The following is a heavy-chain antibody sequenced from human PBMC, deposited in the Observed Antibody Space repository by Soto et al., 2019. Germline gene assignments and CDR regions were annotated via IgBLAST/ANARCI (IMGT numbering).Heavy chain of an antibody. Sequence: QVQLQQWGAGLLKPSETLSLTCAVYGGSFSGYYWSWIRQPPGKGLEWIGEINHSGSTNYNPSLKSRVTISVHTSMNQFSLKLSSVTAADTAVYYCARVRAMVLYYFDYWGQGTLVTVSS. D-gene: IGHD5-18*01. J-gene: IGHJ4*02. CDR2: INHSGST. CDR3: ARVRAMVLYYFDY. CDR1: GGSFSGYY. V-gene: IGHV4-34*01.